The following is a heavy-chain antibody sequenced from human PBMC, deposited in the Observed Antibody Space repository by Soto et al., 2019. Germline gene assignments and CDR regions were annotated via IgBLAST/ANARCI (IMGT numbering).Heavy chain of an antibody. CDR3: ARCGGYCFGRSCFFSFDP. Sequence: ASETLSLPCTVSGASINSGTYYWGWIRQSPGKVLEGLGSVYHSGSTYYNPSLKSRLTLSVDTSRNHFSLKLNSVTAADTAVYYCARCGGYCFGRSCFFSFDPWGQGTLVTVSS. CDR1: GASINSGTYY. CDR2: VYHSGST. J-gene: IGHJ5*02. D-gene: IGHD2-15*01. V-gene: IGHV4-39*02.